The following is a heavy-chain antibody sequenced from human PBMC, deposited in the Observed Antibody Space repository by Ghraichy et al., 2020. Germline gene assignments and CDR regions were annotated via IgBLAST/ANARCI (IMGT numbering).Heavy chain of an antibody. Sequence: GESLNISCAVSGFTFSSYWMHWVRQAPGKGLVWVSRINSDGSSISYADSVKGRFTFSRDNAKNTLYLQMNSLRADDTAVYYCARGGPEYCSGGSCYAGDYWGQGTLVTVSS. V-gene: IGHV3-74*01. CDR3: ARGGPEYCSGGSCYAGDY. D-gene: IGHD2-15*01. CDR1: GFTFSSYW. CDR2: INSDGSSI. J-gene: IGHJ4*02.